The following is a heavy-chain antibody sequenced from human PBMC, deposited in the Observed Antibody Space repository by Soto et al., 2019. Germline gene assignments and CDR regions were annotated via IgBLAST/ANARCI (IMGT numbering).Heavy chain of an antibody. Sequence: GGSLRLSCAASGFTFSSYSMNWVRQAPGKGLEWVSYISSSSSTIYYADSVKGRFTISRDNAKNSLYLQMNSLRAEDTAVYYCAREGASCYDCGYYYYMDVWGKGTTVTVSS. V-gene: IGHV3-48*01. CDR3: AREGASCYDCGYYYYMDV. J-gene: IGHJ6*03. D-gene: IGHD2-2*01. CDR2: ISSSSSTI. CDR1: GFTFSSYS.